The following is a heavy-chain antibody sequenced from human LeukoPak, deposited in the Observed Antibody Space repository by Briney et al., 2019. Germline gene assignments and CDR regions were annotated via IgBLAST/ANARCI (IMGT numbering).Heavy chain of an antibody. J-gene: IGHJ4*02. Sequence: GGSLRLSCVASGFTFSNYWMSWVRQAPGKGLEWVANIKQDGSEKYYVDSVKGRFTISRDNAKNSLYLQMNSLRAEDTAVYYCAKDSSSVAGMGDYWGQGTLVTVSS. CDR1: GFTFSNYW. V-gene: IGHV3-7*01. CDR3: AKDSSSVAGMGDY. D-gene: IGHD6-19*01. CDR2: IKQDGSEK.